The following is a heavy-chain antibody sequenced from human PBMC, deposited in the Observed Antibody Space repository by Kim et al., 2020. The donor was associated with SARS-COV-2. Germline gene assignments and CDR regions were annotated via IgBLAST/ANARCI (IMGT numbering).Heavy chain of an antibody. Sequence: GGSLRLSCAASGFTFSNAWMSWVRQAPGKGLEWVGRIKSKTDGGTTDYAAPVKGRFTISRDDSKNTLYLQMNSLKTEDTAVYYCTTDADDYGGKSLGYYYYGMDVWGQGTTVTVSS. J-gene: IGHJ6*02. V-gene: IGHV3-15*01. CDR1: GFTFSNAW. CDR2: IKSKTDGGTT. D-gene: IGHD4-17*01. CDR3: TTDADDYGGKSLGYYYYGMDV.